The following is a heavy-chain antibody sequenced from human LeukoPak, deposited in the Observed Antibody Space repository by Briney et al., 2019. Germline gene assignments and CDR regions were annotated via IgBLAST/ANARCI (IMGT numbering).Heavy chain of an antibody. CDR2: ISFNGNDK. J-gene: IGHJ4*02. CDR3: ARVYGSEIDY. V-gene: IGHV3-30-3*01. D-gene: IGHD3-10*01. CDR1: GFVLGSYN. Sequence: GGSLRLSCAGSGFVLGSYNMYWIRQAPGKGLEWVTLISFNGNDKKYADSVKGRFTVSRDNSRNTVFLQMNSLRPEDTGLYYCARVYGSEIDYWGQGTQVIVSS.